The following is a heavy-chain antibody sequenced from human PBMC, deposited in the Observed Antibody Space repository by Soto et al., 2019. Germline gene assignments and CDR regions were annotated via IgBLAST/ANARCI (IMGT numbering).Heavy chain of an antibody. J-gene: IGHJ4*02. CDR2: FIPLFGTS. V-gene: IGHV1-69*12. CDR1: RGTFSTYG. Sequence: QVQLEQSGAAVKKPGSSVKVSCKASRGTFSTYGISWVRQAPGQGLEWMGGFIPLFGTSNYAQEFQGRVTITAGESTSTAYMELNSMRSADTAVYYCASRAATDFYDSSGYFSYLGQGTLVTVSS. CDR3: ASRAATDFYDSSGYFSY. D-gene: IGHD3-22*01.